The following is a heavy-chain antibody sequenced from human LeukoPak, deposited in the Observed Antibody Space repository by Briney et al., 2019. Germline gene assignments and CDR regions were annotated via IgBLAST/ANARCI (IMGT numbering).Heavy chain of an antibody. J-gene: IGHJ6*04. CDR1: GYTFTSYG. V-gene: IGHV1-18*04. D-gene: IGHD3-10*01. CDR2: ISAYNGNT. Sequence: ASVKVSCKASGYTFTSYGISWVRQAPGQGLEWMGWISAYNGNTNYAQKLQGRVTMTTDTSTSTAYMELRSLRSDDTAVYYCASSYYYGSGSYYYYSMDVWGKGTTVTVSS. CDR3: ASSYYYGSGSYYYYSMDV.